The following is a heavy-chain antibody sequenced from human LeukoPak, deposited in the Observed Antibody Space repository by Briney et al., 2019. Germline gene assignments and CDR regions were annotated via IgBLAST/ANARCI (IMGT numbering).Heavy chain of an antibody. CDR3: ARVAGTEVDC. D-gene: IGHD6-19*01. CDR1: GFTFSGYS. J-gene: IGHJ4*02. V-gene: IGHV3-21*01. CDR2: ISSSSSYI. Sequence: KPGGSLRLSCAASGFTFSGYSMNWVRQAPGKGLEWVSCISSSSSYIYYADSVKGRFTISRDNAKNPLYLHMNSLKAEDTAVYHCARVAGTEVDCGEQGTLVTVSS.